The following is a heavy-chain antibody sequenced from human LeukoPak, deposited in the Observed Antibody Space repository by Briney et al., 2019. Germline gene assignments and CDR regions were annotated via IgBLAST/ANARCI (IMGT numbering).Heavy chain of an antibody. CDR3: ALYGGKIERHFDY. D-gene: IGHD4-23*01. J-gene: IGHJ4*02. V-gene: IGHV3-11*06. Sequence: PGGSLRLSCAASGFTFSDYYMSWIRQAPGKGLEWVSSISSSSSYIYYADSVKGRFTISRDNAKNSLYLQMNSLRAEDTAVYYCALYGGKIERHFDYWGQGTLVTVSS. CDR1: GFTFSDYY. CDR2: ISSSSSYI.